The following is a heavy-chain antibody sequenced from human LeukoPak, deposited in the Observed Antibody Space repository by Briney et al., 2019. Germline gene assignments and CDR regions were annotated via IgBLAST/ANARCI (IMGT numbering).Heavy chain of an antibody. D-gene: IGHD1-26*01. CDR1: GGSISGYY. J-gene: IGHJ3*02. V-gene: IGHV4-59*01. CDR2: IYYSGST. Sequence: SETLSLTCTVSGGSISGYYWTWIRQPPGKGLEWIGYIYYSGSTNYNPSLKSRVTISVDTSKNQFSLKLSSVTAADTAVYYCARAHSGSYWRNAFDIWGQGTMVTVSS. CDR3: ARAHSGSYWRNAFDI.